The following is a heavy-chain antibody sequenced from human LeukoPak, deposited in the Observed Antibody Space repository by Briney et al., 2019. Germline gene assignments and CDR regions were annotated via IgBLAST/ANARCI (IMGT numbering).Heavy chain of an antibody. CDR2: IYYSGST. J-gene: IGHJ5*02. Sequence: PSETLSLTCTVSGGSISSYYWSWIRQPPGKGLEWIGYIYYSGSTNYNPSLKSRVTISVDTSKNQFSLKLSPVTAADTAVYYCARLEIVGATPLDPWGQGTLVTVSS. V-gene: IGHV4-59*08. CDR1: GGSISSYY. CDR3: ARLEIVGATPLDP. D-gene: IGHD1-26*01.